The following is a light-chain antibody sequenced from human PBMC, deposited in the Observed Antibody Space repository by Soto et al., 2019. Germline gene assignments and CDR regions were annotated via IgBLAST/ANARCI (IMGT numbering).Light chain of an antibody. J-gene: IGLJ1*01. CDR1: SSDVGGYNY. V-gene: IGLV2-14*01. Sequence: QSALTQPASVSGSPGQSITISCTGTSSDVGGYNYVSWYQQHPGKAPKLMIYEVSNRPSGVSNRFSGSKSGNTASLTISGLQAEDEADYYCSSYTSCTTLVFGIGTKVTVL. CDR3: SSYTSCTTLV. CDR2: EVS.